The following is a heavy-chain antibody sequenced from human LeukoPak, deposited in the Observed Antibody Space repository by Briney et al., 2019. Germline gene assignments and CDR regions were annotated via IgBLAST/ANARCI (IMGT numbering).Heavy chain of an antibody. Sequence: GGSLRLSCAASGFTFSRYGMSWVRQAPGKGLEWVSAISGSGGSTYYADSVKGRFTISRDNSKNTLYPQMNSLRAEDTAVYYCAKEPYYDISGSLWGQGTLVTASS. D-gene: IGHD3-22*01. CDR3: AKEPYYDISGSL. CDR1: GFTFSRYG. CDR2: ISGSGGST. V-gene: IGHV3-23*01. J-gene: IGHJ4*02.